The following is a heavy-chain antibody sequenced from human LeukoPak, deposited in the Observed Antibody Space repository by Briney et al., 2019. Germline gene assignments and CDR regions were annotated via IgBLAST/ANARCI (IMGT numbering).Heavy chain of an antibody. J-gene: IGHJ6*02. V-gene: IGHV1-18*01. D-gene: IGHD5-18*01. CDR2: ISAYNGNT. CDR1: GYTLTSYG. CDR3: ARDSDTAMVIYYGMDV. Sequence: GASVKVSCKASGYTLTSYGISWVRQAPGQGLEWMGWISAYNGNTNYAQKLQGRVTMTTDTSTSTAYMELRSLRSDDTAVYYCARDSDTAMVIYYGMDVWGQGTTVTVSS.